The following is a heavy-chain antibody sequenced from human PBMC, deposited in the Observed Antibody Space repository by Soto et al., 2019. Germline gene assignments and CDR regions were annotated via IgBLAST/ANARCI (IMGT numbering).Heavy chain of an antibody. D-gene: IGHD6-19*01. V-gene: IGHV3-23*01. CDR1: GFTFSSYA. CDR2: ISGSGGST. CDR3: AKVRYSSGWFGIRPRAYYYGMDV. Sequence: GGSLRLSCAASGFTFSSYAMSWVRQAPGKGLEWVSAISGSGGSTYYADSVKGRFTISRDNSKKTLYLQMNSLRAEDTAVYYCAKVRYSSGWFGIRPRAYYYGMDVWGQGTTVTVSS. J-gene: IGHJ6*02.